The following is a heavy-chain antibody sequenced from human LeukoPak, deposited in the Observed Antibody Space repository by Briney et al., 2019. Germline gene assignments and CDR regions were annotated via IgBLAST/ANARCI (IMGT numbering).Heavy chain of an antibody. D-gene: IGHD2-2*01. J-gene: IGHJ5*02. Sequence: ASVKVSCKVSGYTLTELSMHWVRQAPGQGLDWMGGIIPIFGTANYAQKFQGRVTITADESTSTDYMEVRSLRSEDTAVYYCARSPYCSSTSCYRWFDPWGQGTLVTVSS. CDR1: GYTLTELS. CDR3: ARSPYCSSTSCYRWFDP. CDR2: IIPIFGTA. V-gene: IGHV1-69*13.